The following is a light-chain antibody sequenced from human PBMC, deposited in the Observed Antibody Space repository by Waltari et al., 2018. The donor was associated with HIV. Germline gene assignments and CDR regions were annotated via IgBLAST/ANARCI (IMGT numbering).Light chain of an antibody. CDR3: VLFMGNGIWV. V-gene: IGLV8-61*01. CDR1: SGSVSTSHQ. Sequence: QTVVTQEPSFSVSPGGTVTLNCRLSSGSVSTSHQPSWYQKAPGQAPRTLIYSTNTRSSGVPDRFSGSILGNKAALTITGAQADDESDYYCVLFMGNGIWVFGGGTKLTVL. CDR2: STN. J-gene: IGLJ3*02.